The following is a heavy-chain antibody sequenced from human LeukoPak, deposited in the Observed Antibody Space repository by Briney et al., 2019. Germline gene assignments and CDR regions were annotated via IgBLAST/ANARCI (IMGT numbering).Heavy chain of an antibody. CDR3: ASPRAERSTWYAVDY. J-gene: IGHJ4*02. D-gene: IGHD6-13*01. CDR2: IYDNGST. CDR1: GGSISRSNW. V-gene: IGHV4-4*02. Sequence: SEALSLTCAVSGGSISRSNWWSWVRQSPGKGLEWIGEIYDNGSTNYNPSLKSRVTISVDKSKNQFSLKLSSVTAADTAVYYCASPRAERSTWYAVDYWGQGTLVTVSA.